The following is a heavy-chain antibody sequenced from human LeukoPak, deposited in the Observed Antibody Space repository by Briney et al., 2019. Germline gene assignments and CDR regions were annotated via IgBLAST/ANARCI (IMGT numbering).Heavy chain of an antibody. CDR3: ARDRYYYDSSGYMWFDP. V-gene: IGHV4-59*12. D-gene: IGHD3-22*01. CDR2: IYYSGYT. CDR1: GGSISSYY. J-gene: IGHJ5*02. Sequence: SETLSLTCTVSGGSISSYYWSWIRQPPGRGLEWIGYIYYSGYTNYNPSLKSRVTISVDTSKNQFSLKLSSVTAADTAVYYCARDRYYYDSSGYMWFDPWGQGTLVTVSS.